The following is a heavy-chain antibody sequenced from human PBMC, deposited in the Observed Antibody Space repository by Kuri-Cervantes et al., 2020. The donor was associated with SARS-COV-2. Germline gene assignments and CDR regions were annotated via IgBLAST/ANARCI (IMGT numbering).Heavy chain of an antibody. J-gene: IGHJ4*02. CDR1: GGSISSYY. D-gene: IGHD6-13*01. Sequence: SETLSLTCTVSGGSISSYYWSWIRQPPGKGLEWIGYIYYSGSTYYNPSLKSRVTISVDTSKNQFSLKLSSVTAADTAVYYCARRNSPYSSSSYYFDYWGQGTLVTVSS. CDR3: ARRNSPYSSSSYYFDY. V-gene: IGHV4-59*12. CDR2: IYYSGST.